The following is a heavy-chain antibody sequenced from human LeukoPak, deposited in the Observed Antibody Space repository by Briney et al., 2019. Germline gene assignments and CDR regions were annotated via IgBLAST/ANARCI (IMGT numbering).Heavy chain of an antibody. CDR1: GYTFTSYY. V-gene: IGHV1-46*01. J-gene: IGHJ6*02. Sequence: ASVKVSCKASGYTFTSYYMHWVRQAPGQGLEWMGRINPSGGSTSYAQKFQGRVTMTRDTSTSTVYMELSSLRSEDTAVYYCARDYYDSSGYITGMDVWGQGTTVTVSS. CDR2: INPSGGST. D-gene: IGHD3-22*01. CDR3: ARDYYDSSGYITGMDV.